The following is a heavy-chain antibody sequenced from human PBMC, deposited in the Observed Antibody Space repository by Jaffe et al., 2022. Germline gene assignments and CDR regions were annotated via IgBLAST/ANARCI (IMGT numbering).Heavy chain of an antibody. J-gene: IGHJ4*02. Sequence: QVQLQESGPGLVKPSETLSLTCAVSGYSISSGYYWGWIRQPPGKGLEWIGSIYHSGSTYYNPSLKSRLTISVDTSKNQFSLKLRSVTAADTAVYYCARIHDSSGFYPYCFDYWGQGTLVTVSS. V-gene: IGHV4-38-2*01. CDR1: GYSISSGYY. CDR3: ARIHDSSGFYPYCFDY. CDR2: IYHSGST. D-gene: IGHD3-22*01.